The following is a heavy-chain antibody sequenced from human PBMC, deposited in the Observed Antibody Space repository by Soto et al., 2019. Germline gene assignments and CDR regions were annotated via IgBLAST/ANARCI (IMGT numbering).Heavy chain of an antibody. CDR3: ARARGGSGSYFYWFDP. Sequence: EVQLVESGGGLVQPGGSLRLSCAASGFTFSSYWMSWVRQAPGKGLEWVANIKQDGSEKYYVDSVKGRFTISRDNAKNSLYLQMNSLRAEDTAVYYCARARGGSGSYFYWFDPWGQGTLVTVSS. CDR1: GFTFSSYW. D-gene: IGHD3-10*01. J-gene: IGHJ5*02. V-gene: IGHV3-7*01. CDR2: IKQDGSEK.